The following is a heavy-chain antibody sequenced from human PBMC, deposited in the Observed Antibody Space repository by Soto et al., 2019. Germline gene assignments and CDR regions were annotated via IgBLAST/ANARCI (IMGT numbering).Heavy chain of an antibody. Sequence: GGSLRLSCTASGITFSMSGMHGVCQAPGKGLEWVAFISSDGGTIYYEDSVKGRFTISRDNSENTVYLQMHSLRTEDTAFYFCAKDKGKYYFDYWGQGTQVTVSS. CDR3: AKDKGKYYFDY. V-gene: IGHV3-30*18. CDR1: GITFSMSG. J-gene: IGHJ4*02. CDR2: ISSDGGTI.